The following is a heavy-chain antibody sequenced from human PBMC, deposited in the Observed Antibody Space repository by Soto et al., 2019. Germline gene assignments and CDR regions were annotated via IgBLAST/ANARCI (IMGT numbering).Heavy chain of an antibody. V-gene: IGHV3-7*01. CDR3: ARGGSAIYLLYIGN. Sequence: PGGSLRLSCAASGFTFTNYWMTWVRQAPGKGLEWVASIKQDGSEKHYVDSVKGRLTISRDSAKNSLSLQMNSLRAEDTAVYYWARGGSAIYLLYIGNLGQGTLVTVSS. CDR2: IKQDGSEK. J-gene: IGHJ4*02. D-gene: IGHD1-26*01. CDR1: GFTFTNYW.